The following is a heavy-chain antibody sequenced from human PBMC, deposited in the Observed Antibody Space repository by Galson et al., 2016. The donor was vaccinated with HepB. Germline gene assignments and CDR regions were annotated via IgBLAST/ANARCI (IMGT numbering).Heavy chain of an antibody. CDR3: ARMGSGWCSVVRGRFDP. CDR1: RGSFSGYY. CDR2: INPTGKT. Sequence: SETLSLTCEVVYSGPFRGSFSGYYWSWIRQPPGKGLEWIGEINPTGKTNYNPSLKSRVTISVDTSKNHFSLKLRSVTAADTAVYYCARMGSGWCSVVRGRFDPWGQGTLVTVSS. D-gene: IGHD6-19*01. V-gene: IGHV4-34*01. J-gene: IGHJ5*02.